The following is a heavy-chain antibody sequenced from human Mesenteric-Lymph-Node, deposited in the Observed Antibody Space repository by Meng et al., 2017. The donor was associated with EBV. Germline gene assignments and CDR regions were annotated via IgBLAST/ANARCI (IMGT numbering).Heavy chain of an antibody. V-gene: IGHV4-4*02. CDR2: TQHRGFA. D-gene: IGHD6-19*01. CDR3: ARLAYGSGWYTSPFDS. CDR1: GVSIDIDKW. Sequence: QVRLHGSWRRLVRPSGTLSLTCAVSGVSIDIDKWWSWVRQSPEKGLEWIGETQHRGFANYNPSLSSRVTMIMDKSKNQFSLELTSVTAADTAIYFCARLAYGSGWYTSPFDSWGQGILVTVSS. J-gene: IGHJ4*02.